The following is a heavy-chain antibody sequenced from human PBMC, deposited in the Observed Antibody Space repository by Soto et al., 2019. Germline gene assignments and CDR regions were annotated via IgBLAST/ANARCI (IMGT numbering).Heavy chain of an antibody. CDR1: GGTFSRYT. Sequence: QVQLVQSGAEVKKPGSSVKVSCKASGGTFSRYTISWVRQAPGQGLEWMGGIIPIFGTTNYAQKFQGRVKITADESTSTAYMDLSSLRSDDTAVYYCASSQTYYNDSSAYRFDHWGQGTLVTVSS. V-gene: IGHV1-69*01. D-gene: IGHD3-22*01. CDR2: IIPIFGTT. CDR3: ASSQTYYNDSSAYRFDH. J-gene: IGHJ4*02.